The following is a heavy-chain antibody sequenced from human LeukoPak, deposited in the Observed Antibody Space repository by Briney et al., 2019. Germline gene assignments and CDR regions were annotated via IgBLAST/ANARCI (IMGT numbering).Heavy chain of an antibody. V-gene: IGHV3-21*06. D-gene: IGHD3-10*01. Sequence: GGSLRLSCAASGFTFSSVRMHWVRQAPGKGLEWVSCISSNSSYIYYADSVKGRFTISRDNAKNSLHLEMNSLRAEDTAVYYCTRGARSVGSKSVSDYWGQGTLVTVSS. CDR2: ISSNSSYI. J-gene: IGHJ4*02. CDR3: TRGARSVGSKSVSDY. CDR1: GFTFSSVR.